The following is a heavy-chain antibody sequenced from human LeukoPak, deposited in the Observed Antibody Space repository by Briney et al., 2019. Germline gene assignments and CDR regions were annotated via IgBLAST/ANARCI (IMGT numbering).Heavy chain of an antibody. D-gene: IGHD3-10*01. CDR2: INHSGST. V-gene: IGHV4-34*01. CDR3: ARGSRGSGSYYSGYFDY. J-gene: IGHJ4*02. Sequence: SETLSLTCAVYGGSFSGYYWSWIRQPPGKGLEWIGEINHSGSTNYNPSLKSRVTISVDTSKNQFSLKLSSVAAADTAVYYCARGSRGSGSYYSGYFDYWGQGTLVTVSS. CDR1: GGSFSGYY.